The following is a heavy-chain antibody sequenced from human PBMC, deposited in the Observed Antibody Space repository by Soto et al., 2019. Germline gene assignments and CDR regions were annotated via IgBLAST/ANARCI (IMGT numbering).Heavy chain of an antibody. V-gene: IGHV4-30-4*01. D-gene: IGHD2-8*01. Sequence: QVQLQESGPGLVKPSETLSLTCTVSGGSISGGVHSWSWIRQPPGKGLEWIGHIFDSGSTYYNPYLKSRLTISVDTSKNQFSLRLISVTAADTAVYYCAREIMPLTNDWYFDLWGRGTLVTVSS. J-gene: IGHJ2*01. CDR3: AREIMPLTNDWYFDL. CDR2: IFDSGST. CDR1: GGSISGGVHS.